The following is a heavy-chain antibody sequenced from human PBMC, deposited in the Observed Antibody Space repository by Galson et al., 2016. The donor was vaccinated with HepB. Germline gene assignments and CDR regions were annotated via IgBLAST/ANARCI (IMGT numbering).Heavy chain of an antibody. D-gene: IGHD1-26*01. V-gene: IGHV4-39*01. CDR3: ARHALLGAKDFHN. CDR1: GGPITNNYY. J-gene: IGHJ4*02. CDR2: LHHGGTT. Sequence: ETLSLTCTVSGGPITNNYYWAWIRQSPGNGLEWIGSLHHGGTTYYNPSLMSRFTTSVDTPKNQFSLNLNSVTAADTAVYYCARHALLGAKDFHNWGQGTLVTVS.